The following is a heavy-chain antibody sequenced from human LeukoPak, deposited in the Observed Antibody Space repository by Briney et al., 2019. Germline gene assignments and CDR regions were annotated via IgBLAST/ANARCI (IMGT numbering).Heavy chain of an antibody. J-gene: IGHJ4*02. Sequence: SETLSLTCAVYGGSFSGYYWSWIRQPPGKGLEWIGEINHSGSTNYNPSLKSRVTISVDTSKNQFSLKLSSVTAADTAVYYCATALAVAEIDYWGQGTLVTVSS. CDR1: GGSFSGYY. V-gene: IGHV4-34*01. CDR3: ATALAVAEIDY. CDR2: INHSGST. D-gene: IGHD6-19*01.